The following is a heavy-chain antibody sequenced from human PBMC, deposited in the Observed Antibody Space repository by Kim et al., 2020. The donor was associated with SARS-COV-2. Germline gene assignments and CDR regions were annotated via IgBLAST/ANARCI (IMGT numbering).Heavy chain of an antibody. CDR2: ISSNGGST. J-gene: IGHJ3*02. V-gene: IGHV3-64D*09. CDR1: GFTFSSYA. CDR3: VKDRERNYYVSSGDYQGHSDAFDI. D-gene: IGHD3-22*01. Sequence: GGSLRLSCLASGFTFSSYAMHWVRQAPGKGLEYVSAISSNGGSTYYADSVKGRFTISRDNSKNTLYLQMSRLRAEDTAVYYCVKDRERNYYVSSGDYQGHSDAFDIWGQGTMVTVSS.